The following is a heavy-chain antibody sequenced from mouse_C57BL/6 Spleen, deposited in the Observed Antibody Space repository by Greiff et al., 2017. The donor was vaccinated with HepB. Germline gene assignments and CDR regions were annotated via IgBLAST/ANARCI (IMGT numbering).Heavy chain of an antibody. CDR2: IYPRDGST. CDR1: GYTFTDHT. D-gene: IGHD1-1*01. CDR3: ARRYGRDYYAMDY. Sequence: QVQLQQSDAELVKPGASVKISCKVSGYTFTDHTIHWMKQRPEQGLEWIGYIYPRDGSTKYNEKFKGKATLTADKSSSTAYMQFSSLTSEDSAIYYCARRYGRDYYAMDYWGQGTSVTVSS. V-gene: IGHV1-78*01. J-gene: IGHJ4*01.